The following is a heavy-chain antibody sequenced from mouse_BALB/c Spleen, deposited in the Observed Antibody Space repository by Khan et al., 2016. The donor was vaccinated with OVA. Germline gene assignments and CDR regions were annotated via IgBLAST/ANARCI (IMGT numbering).Heavy chain of an antibody. Sequence: EVQLQQSGPDLVKPGSSVNISCKASGYSFTVYYMHWVKQSHGQSLECIGRVNPNNGDTTYNQKFKDKAILTVDKSSTTAYMELRSLTSEDSAVYYCVRGYDFFFYWGQGTLVTGSA. D-gene: IGHD2-14*01. CDR3: VRGYDFFFY. CDR2: VNPNNGDT. CDR1: GYSFTVYY. V-gene: IGHV1-18*01. J-gene: IGHJ3*01.